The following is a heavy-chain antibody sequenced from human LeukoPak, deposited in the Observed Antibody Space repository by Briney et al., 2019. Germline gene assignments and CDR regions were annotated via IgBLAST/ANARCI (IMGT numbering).Heavy chain of an antibody. D-gene: IGHD2-15*01. J-gene: IGHJ3*02. V-gene: IGHV1-2*02. CDR1: GYTFTGYF. CDR3: ARVGDDSPPAFDI. CDR2: INPNSGGT. Sequence: ASVKVSCKASGYTFTGYFMHWVRQAPGQGLEWMGWINPNSGGTNYAPKFQGRVTMTRDTSISTAYMELSRLRSDDTAVYYCARVGDDSPPAFDIWGQGTMVTVSS.